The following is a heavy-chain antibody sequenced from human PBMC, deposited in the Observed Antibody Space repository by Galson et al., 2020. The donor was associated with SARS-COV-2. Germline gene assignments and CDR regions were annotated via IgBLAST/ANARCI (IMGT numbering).Heavy chain of an antibody. V-gene: IGHV4-31*03. D-gene: IGHD4-17*01. Sequence: SETLSLTCTVSGGSTSSGGYYWSWIRQHPGKGLEWIGYIYYSGSTYYNPSLKSRVTISVDTSKNQFSLKLSSVTAADTAVYYCARYYGDYSYFDYWGQGTLVTVSS. J-gene: IGHJ4*02. CDR2: IYYSGST. CDR3: ARYYGDYSYFDY. CDR1: GGSTSSGGYY.